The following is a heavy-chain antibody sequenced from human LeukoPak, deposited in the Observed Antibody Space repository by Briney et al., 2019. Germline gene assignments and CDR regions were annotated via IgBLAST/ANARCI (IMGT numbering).Heavy chain of an antibody. V-gene: IGHV5-10-1*01. CDR3: ARHGSSGWYDY. D-gene: IGHD6-19*01. CDR2: IDPSDPYT. Sequence: GESLKISCKGSGYSFTSYWITWVRQMPGKGLEWMGTIDPSDPYTNYSPSFQGHVTISADKSIGTAFLQWSSLKASDTALYYCARHGSSGWYDYWGQGTLVTVSS. CDR1: GYSFTSYW. J-gene: IGHJ4*02.